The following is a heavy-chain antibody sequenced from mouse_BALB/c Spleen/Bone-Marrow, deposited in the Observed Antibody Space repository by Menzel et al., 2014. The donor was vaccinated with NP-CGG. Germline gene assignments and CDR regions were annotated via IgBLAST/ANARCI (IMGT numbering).Heavy chain of an antibody. J-gene: IGHJ2*01. CDR3: ARGGISVDY. CDR2: IYPGDGDT. CDR1: GYAFSVYW. Sequence: VPVVESGAEPVRPGSSVKISCKASGYAFSVYWMNWVKQRPGQGLEWIGQIYPGDGDTNYNGKFKGRATLTADKSSNTAYMQLSSLTSEDSAVYFCARGGISVDYWGQGTTLTVSS. V-gene: IGHV1-80*01.